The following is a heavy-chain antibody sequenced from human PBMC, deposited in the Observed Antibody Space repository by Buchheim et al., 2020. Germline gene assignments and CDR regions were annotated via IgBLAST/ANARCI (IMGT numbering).Heavy chain of an antibody. Sequence: QVQLVESGGGVVQPGRSLRLSCAASGFTFSSYGMHWVRQAPGKGLEWVAVISYDGSNKYYADSVKGRFTISRDNSKNTLYLQMNSLRAEDTAVYYCAKDSFYGGNSGAFDYWGQGTL. D-gene: IGHD4-23*01. CDR1: GFTFSSYG. CDR3: AKDSFYGGNSGAFDY. V-gene: IGHV3-30*18. CDR2: ISYDGSNK. J-gene: IGHJ4*02.